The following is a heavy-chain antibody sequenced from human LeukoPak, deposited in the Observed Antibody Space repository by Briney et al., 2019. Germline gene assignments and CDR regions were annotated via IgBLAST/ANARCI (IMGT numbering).Heavy chain of an antibody. CDR2: IYNSGTT. J-gene: IGHJ4*02. V-gene: IGHV4-59*08. Sequence: SETLSLTCTVSGDSMSNYYWSWNRQPPGQGLEWIGNIYNSGTTNYNPSLKSRVTISIDMSKNQIFLELSSVTAADAALYYCARGLRWDLSISGTSALDYWGQGTLVTVSS. CDR3: ARGLRWDLSISGTSALDY. D-gene: IGHD1/OR15-1a*01. CDR1: GDSMSNYY.